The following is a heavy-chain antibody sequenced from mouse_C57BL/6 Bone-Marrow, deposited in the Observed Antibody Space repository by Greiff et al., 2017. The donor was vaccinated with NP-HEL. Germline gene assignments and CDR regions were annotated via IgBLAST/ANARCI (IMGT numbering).Heavy chain of an antibody. J-gene: IGHJ4*01. CDR2: IDPSASYT. CDR3: ARGGGIRRGVYYAMDY. Sequence: QVQLQQPGAELVMPGASVKLSCKASGYTFTSYWMHWVKQRPGQGLEWIGEIDPSASYTNYNQKFKGKSTLTVDKSSSTAYMQLSSLTSEDSAVYYCARGGGIRRGVYYAMDYWGQGTSVTVSS. V-gene: IGHV1-69*01. CDR1: GYTFTSYW. D-gene: IGHD2-12*01.